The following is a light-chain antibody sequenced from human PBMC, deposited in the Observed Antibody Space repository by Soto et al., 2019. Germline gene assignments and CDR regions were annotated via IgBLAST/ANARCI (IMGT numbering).Light chain of an antibody. CDR2: GAS. CDR1: QSVSSSY. CDR3: QQYGSSPPVT. V-gene: IGKV3-20*01. J-gene: IGKJ5*01. Sequence: EIVLTQSPGTLSLSPGERATLSCRASQSVSSSYLAWYQQKPGQAPRLLIYGASSRATGIPDRFSGSWSGTDFTLTISRLESEDFAVYYCQQYGSSPPVTFVQGTRLEIK.